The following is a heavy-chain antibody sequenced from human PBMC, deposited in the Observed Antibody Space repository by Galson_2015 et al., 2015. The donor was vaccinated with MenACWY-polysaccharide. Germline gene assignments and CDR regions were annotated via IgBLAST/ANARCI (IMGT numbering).Heavy chain of an antibody. CDR1: GYTFTSYG. CDR2: IAPYNGNT. Sequence: SVKVSCKASGYTFTSYGISWVRQAPGHGLEWMGWIAPYNGNTYYAQNLQGRVTMTTDTSTYTAYMELRRLTSDDTAVYYCAGDRYCTSTTGSWQPAVDYYFDYWGQGTLVTVSS. CDR3: AGDRYCTSTTGSWQPAVDYYFDY. J-gene: IGHJ4*02. D-gene: IGHD2-2*01. V-gene: IGHV1-18*01.